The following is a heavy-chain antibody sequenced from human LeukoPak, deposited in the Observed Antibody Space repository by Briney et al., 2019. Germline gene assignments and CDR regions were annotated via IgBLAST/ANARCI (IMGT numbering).Heavy chain of an antibody. D-gene: IGHD6-19*01. Sequence: GGSLRLSCAASGFTFSSYSMNWVRQAPGKGLEWVSYISSSSSTIYYADSVKGRFTISRDNAKNSLYLQMNSLRAEDTAVYYCAKGYSSGWLGAFDIWGQGTMVTVS. CDR1: GFTFSSYS. V-gene: IGHV3-48*04. CDR2: ISSSSSTI. J-gene: IGHJ3*02. CDR3: AKGYSSGWLGAFDI.